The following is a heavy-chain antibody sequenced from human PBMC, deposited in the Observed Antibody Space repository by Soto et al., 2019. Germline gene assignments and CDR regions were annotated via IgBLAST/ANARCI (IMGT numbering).Heavy chain of an antibody. Sequence: PSETLSLTCTVSGGSISSGGYYWSWIRQHPGKGLEWIGYIYYSGSTYYNPSLKSRVTISVDTSKNQFSLKLSSVTAADTAVYYCARDSIAAGIDYWGQGTLVTVSS. CDR2: IYYSGST. CDR1: GGSISSGGYY. J-gene: IGHJ4*02. D-gene: IGHD6-6*01. CDR3: ARDSIAAGIDY. V-gene: IGHV4-31*03.